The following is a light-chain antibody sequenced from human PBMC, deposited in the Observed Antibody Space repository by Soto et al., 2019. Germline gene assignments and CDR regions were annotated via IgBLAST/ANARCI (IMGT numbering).Light chain of an antibody. Sequence: QSVLTQPPSVSAAPGQKVTISCSGSSSNIGSNYVSWYQQLPGTAPKLLIYENNKRPSGIPDRFSGSESGTSATLGITGLQTGDEADYYCGTWDSSLSAYVFGTGTKVTV. CDR2: ENN. V-gene: IGLV1-51*02. CDR1: SSNIGSNY. J-gene: IGLJ1*01. CDR3: GTWDSSLSAYV.